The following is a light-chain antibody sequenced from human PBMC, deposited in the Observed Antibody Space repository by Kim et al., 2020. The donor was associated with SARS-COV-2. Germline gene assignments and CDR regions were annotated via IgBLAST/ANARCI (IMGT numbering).Light chain of an antibody. CDR1: QGISNF. V-gene: IGKV1-16*02. Sequence: SASVGDTVTITCRASQGISNFLGWFQQKPGKAPKSLIYGAFNLQSGVPSKFSGSESGTNFSLTIRNLQPEDFATYYCQQYNSYPYTFGQGTKLEI. CDR3: QQYNSYPYT. CDR2: GAF. J-gene: IGKJ2*01.